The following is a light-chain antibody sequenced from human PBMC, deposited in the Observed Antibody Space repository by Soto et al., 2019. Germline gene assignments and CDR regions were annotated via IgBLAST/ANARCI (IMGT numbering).Light chain of an antibody. CDR2: AAS. Sequence: DIQMTQSPSSLSASVGDSVTSTCQASQGISTYVNWFQQKPGKVPKRLIYAASNLQSGVPSRFSGSGSGTEFSLTISSLQPEDFATYYCLQHNSYPRTFGHGTKVDIK. J-gene: IGKJ1*01. CDR3: LQHNSYPRT. V-gene: IGKV1-17*03. CDR1: QGISTY.